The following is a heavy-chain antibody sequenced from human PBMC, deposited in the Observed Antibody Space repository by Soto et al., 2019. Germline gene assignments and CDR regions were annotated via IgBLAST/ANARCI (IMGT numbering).Heavy chain of an antibody. CDR3: ARVDLYDYIWGSSGY. CDR2: IKQDGSEK. Sequence: GGSLRLSCAASGFTFSSYWMSWVRQAPGKGLEWVANIKQDGSEKYYVDSVKGRFTISRDNAKNSLYLQMNSLRAEDTAVYYCARVDLYDYIWGSSGYWGQGTLVTVSS. CDR1: GFTFSSYW. J-gene: IGHJ4*02. D-gene: IGHD3-16*01. V-gene: IGHV3-7*01.